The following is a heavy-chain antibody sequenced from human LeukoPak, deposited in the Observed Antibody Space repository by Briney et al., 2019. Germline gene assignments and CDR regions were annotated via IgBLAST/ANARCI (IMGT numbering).Heavy chain of an antibody. CDR1: GYTFTSYG. D-gene: IGHD1-14*01. V-gene: IGHV1-18*01. Sequence: ASVKVSCKASGYTFTSYGISWVRQAPGQGLEWMGWLSGYNGNTNYAQKLQGRVTMTTDTSTAAAYVELRGLRSDDTAVYYCARVSGGIRVGSYFDYWGQGTLVTVSS. CDR2: LSGYNGNT. J-gene: IGHJ4*02. CDR3: ARVSGGIRVGSYFDY.